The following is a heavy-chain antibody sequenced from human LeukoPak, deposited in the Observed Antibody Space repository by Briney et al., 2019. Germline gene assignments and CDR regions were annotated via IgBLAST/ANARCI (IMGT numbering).Heavy chain of an antibody. V-gene: IGHV3-48*01. J-gene: IGHJ5*02. CDR2: ISSSSSTI. Sequence: PGGSLRLPCAASGFTFSSYSMNWVRQAPGKGLEWVSYISSSSSTIYYADSVKVRFTISRDNAKNSLYLQMNSLRAEDTAVYYCARELYTGSWYVPRWFDPWGQGTLVTVSS. CDR1: GFTFSSYS. CDR3: ARELYTGSWYVPRWFDP. D-gene: IGHD6-13*01.